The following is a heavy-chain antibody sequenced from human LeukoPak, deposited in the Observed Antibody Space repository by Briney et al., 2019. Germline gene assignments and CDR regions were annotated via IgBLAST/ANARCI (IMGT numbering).Heavy chain of an antibody. J-gene: IGHJ4*02. Sequence: SETLSLTCTVSGGSISSGGYYWSWIRQHPGKGLEWIGYIYYSGSTYYNPSLKSRVTISVDTSKNQFSLKLSSVTAADTAVYYCVRGDKAAAGSYFDYWGQGTLVTVSS. D-gene: IGHD6-13*01. CDR2: IYYSGST. CDR1: GGSISSGGYY. CDR3: VRGDKAAAGSYFDY. V-gene: IGHV4-31*03.